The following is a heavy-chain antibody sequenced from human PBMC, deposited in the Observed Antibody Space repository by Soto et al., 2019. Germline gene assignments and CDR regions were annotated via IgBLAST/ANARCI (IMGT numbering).Heavy chain of an antibody. CDR1: VYTFTSYA. D-gene: IGHD3-16*02. Sequence: QVQLVQSGAEVKKPGASVKVSCKASVYTFTSYAMHWVRQAPGQRLEWMGWINAGNGNTKYSQKFQGRLTITRDTPAITAYIELSSLRSADTAVYYCGRDCTDYIWGSFRYTVFSLFDPWGQGTLVTVCS. J-gene: IGHJ5*02. V-gene: IGHV1-3*01. CDR2: INAGNGNT. CDR3: GRDCTDYIWGSFRYTVFSLFDP.